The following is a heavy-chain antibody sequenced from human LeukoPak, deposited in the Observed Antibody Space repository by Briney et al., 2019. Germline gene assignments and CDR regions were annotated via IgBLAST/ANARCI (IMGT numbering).Heavy chain of an antibody. CDR3: AREGTGTFDY. CDR2: ISGSGANT. CDR1: GFIFSSYA. Sequence: GGSLRLSCAASGFIFSSYAMSWVRQVPGKGLQWVSSISGSGANTYNADSVKGRFTISRDNSKTTLYVQMNSLRAEDTAVYYCAREGTGTFDYWGQGTLVTVSS. V-gene: IGHV3-23*01. J-gene: IGHJ4*02. D-gene: IGHD1-1*01.